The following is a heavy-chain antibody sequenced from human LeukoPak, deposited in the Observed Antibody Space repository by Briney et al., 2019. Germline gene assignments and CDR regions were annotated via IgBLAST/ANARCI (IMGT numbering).Heavy chain of an antibody. CDR2: IYYSGST. Sequence: SETLSLTCTVSGGSISSYYWSWIRQPPGKGLEWIGYIYYSGSTNYNPSLKSRVTISVDTSKNQFSLKLSSVTAADTAVYYCARSMLGFLEWPLDYWGQGTLVTVSS. D-gene: IGHD3-3*01. CDR1: GGSISSYY. CDR3: ARSMLGFLEWPLDY. J-gene: IGHJ4*02. V-gene: IGHV4-59*01.